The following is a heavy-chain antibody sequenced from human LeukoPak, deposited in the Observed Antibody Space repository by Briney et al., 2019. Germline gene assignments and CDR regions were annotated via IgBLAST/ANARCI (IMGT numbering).Heavy chain of an antibody. CDR3: AKARGTTGWLPYFDY. CDR2: INSDGSWT. Sequence: GGSLRLPCAASGNYWMHWVRQVPGKGLVWVSHINSDGSWTSYADSVKGRFTVSKDNAKNTVYLQMNSLRAEDTAVYYCAKARGTTGWLPYFDYWGQGALVTVSS. D-gene: IGHD6-19*01. J-gene: IGHJ4*02. V-gene: IGHV3-74*01. CDR1: GNYW.